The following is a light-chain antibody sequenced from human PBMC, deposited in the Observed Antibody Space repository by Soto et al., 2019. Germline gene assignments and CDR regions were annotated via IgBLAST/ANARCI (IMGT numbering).Light chain of an antibody. Sequence: QSALTQPPSASGSPGQSVTFSCTGTNSDVGGSNYVSWYQQHPGKAPKLIIYEVNKRPSGVPDRFSGSKSGNTASRTVSGLQTEDEADYLCSSYSGRNNIYVVFGGGTKVTVL. V-gene: IGLV2-8*01. CDR2: EVN. CDR3: SSYSGRNNIYVV. CDR1: NSDVGGSNY. J-gene: IGLJ2*01.